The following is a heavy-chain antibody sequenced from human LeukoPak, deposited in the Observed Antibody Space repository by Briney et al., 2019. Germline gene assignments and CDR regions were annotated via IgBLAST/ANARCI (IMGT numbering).Heavy chain of an antibody. Sequence: QPGGSLSLSSAASGFTLITYVMSWLRQAPGKGLEWVSAISGSGGSTYYADSVKGRFTISRDNSKNTLYLQTNTLRAEDTAVYYCAMGDVGGTRNGVVVWCDETMVTVSS. D-gene: IGHD2-8*01. CDR3: AMGDVGGTRNGVVV. V-gene: IGHV3-23*01. CDR2: ISGSGGST. CDR1: GFTLITYV. J-gene: IGHJ3*01.